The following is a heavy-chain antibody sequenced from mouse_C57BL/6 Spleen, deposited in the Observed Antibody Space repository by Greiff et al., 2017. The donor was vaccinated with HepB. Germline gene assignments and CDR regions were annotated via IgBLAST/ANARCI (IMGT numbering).Heavy chain of an antibody. CDR1: GYTFTDYY. D-gene: IGHD2-4*01. V-gene: IGHV1-26*01. CDR3: ARPLYYDYDPYAMDY. J-gene: IGHJ4*01. Sequence: EVKLQQSGPELVKPGASVKISCKASGYTFTDYYMNWVKQSHGKSLEWIGDINPNNGGTSYNQKFKGKATLTVDKSSSTAYMELRSLTSEDSAVYYCARPLYYDYDPYAMDYWGQGTSVTVSS. CDR2: INPNNGGT.